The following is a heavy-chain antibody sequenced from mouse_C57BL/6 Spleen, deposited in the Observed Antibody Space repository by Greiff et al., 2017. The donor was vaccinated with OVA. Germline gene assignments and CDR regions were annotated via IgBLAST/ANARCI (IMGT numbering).Heavy chain of an antibody. CDR3: ARYDYAMDY. CDR1: GFTFSDYY. Sequence: EVKLVESEGGLVQPGSSMKLSCTASGFTFSDYYMAWVRQVPEKGLEWVANINYDGSSTYYLDSLKSRFLISRDNAKNILYLQMSSLKSEDTATYYCARYDYAMDYWGQGTSVTVSS. CDR2: INYDGSST. J-gene: IGHJ4*01. V-gene: IGHV5-16*01.